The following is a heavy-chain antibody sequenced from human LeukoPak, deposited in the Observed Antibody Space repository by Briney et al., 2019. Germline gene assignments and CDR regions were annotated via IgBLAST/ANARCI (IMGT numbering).Heavy chain of an antibody. J-gene: IGHJ5*02. CDR3: ARDTYPYPSRWDPNPNWFDP. V-gene: IGHV1-69*05. D-gene: IGHD5-24*01. CDR2: IIPIFGTA. CDR1: GGTFSSYA. Sequence: ASVKVSCKAPGGTFSSYAISWVRQAPGQGLEWMGGIIPIFGTANYAQKFQGRVTITTDESTSTAYMELSSLRSEDTAVYYCARDTYPYPSRWDPNPNWFDPWGQGTLVTVSS.